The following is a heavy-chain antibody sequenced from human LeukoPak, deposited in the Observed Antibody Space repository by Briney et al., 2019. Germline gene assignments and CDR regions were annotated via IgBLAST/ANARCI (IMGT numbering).Heavy chain of an antibody. D-gene: IGHD3-22*01. V-gene: IGHV3-30-3*01. J-gene: IGHJ4*02. CDR1: GFTFSSYA. CDR3: ARGRITMNY. CDR2: ISYDGSNI. Sequence: PGGSLRLSCAASGFTFSSYAMHWVRQAPGKGLEWLSVISYDGSNIYYADSVKGRFTISRDNSKNTLYLQMNSLRAEDTAVYYCARGRITMNYWGQGTLVTVSS.